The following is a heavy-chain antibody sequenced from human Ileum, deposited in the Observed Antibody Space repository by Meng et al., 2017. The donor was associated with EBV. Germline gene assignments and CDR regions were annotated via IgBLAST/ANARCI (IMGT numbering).Heavy chain of an antibody. Sequence: QVQLQESGPGLVRPSETLSLTCTVSGGSLTDYYWTWIRQPPGKGLEWIGYVYSSGITNYNPSLKSRLTMSVDTSNNQFFLNLNSVTAADTATYYCARGGYHWTYWGQGTLVTVSS. CDR1: GGSLTDYY. V-gene: IGHV4-59*13. J-gene: IGHJ4*02. D-gene: IGHD2-15*01. CDR3: ARGGYHWTY. CDR2: VYSSGIT.